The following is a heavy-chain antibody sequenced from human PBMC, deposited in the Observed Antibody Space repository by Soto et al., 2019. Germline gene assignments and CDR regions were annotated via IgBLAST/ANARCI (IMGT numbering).Heavy chain of an antibody. D-gene: IGHD3-22*01. V-gene: IGHV3-20*04. CDR3: AREDYYYDSSGYYWACAFDI. J-gene: IGHJ3*02. CDR1: GFTFDDYG. Sequence: PGGSLRLSCAASGFTFDDYGMSWVRQAPGKGLEWVSGINWNGGSTGYADSVKGRFTISRDNAKNSLYLQMNSLRAEDTAVYYCAREDYYYDSSGYYWACAFDIWGQGTMVTVSS. CDR2: INWNGGST.